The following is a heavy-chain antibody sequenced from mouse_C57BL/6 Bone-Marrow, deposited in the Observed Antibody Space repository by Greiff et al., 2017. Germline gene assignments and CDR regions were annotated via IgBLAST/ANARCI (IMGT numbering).Heavy chain of an antibody. CDR2: IYPGSGST. D-gene: IGHD2-4*01. CDR3: ARWDYDGCYYSIDY. J-gene: IGHJ4*01. CDR1: GYTFPSYW. V-gene: IGHV1-55*01. Sequence: QVQLQQPGAELVKPGASVKMSCTASGYTFPSYWITWVKQRPGQGLEWIGDIYPGSGSTNYNEKFKSNATMTVDTSSSTAYMQLSSLTSEDSAVYYCARWDYDGCYYSIDYWGQGTSVTVSS.